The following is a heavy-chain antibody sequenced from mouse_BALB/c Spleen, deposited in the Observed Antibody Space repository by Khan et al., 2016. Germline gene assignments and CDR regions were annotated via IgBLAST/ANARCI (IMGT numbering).Heavy chain of an antibody. CDR3: ARGAMVTTGWYFDV. Sequence: QIQLVQSGPELKKPGETVKISCKASGYTFTNSGMNWVKQAPGKGLKWVGWINTYTGEPTYADAFKGRFAFSLETSASTAYLQINNLKHEDMTTYFCARGAMVTTGWYFDVWGAGTTVTVSS. J-gene: IGHJ1*01. D-gene: IGHD2-2*01. V-gene: IGHV9-1*02. CDR1: GYTFTNSG. CDR2: INTYTGEP.